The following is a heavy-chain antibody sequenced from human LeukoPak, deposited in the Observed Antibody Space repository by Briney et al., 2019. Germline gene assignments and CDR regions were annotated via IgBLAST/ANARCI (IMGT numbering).Heavy chain of an antibody. CDR2: ITVYNGNT. J-gene: IGHJ4*02. CDR1: GYTFSSYG. Sequence: GASVKVSCKASGYTFSSYGISWVRQAPGQGLEWMGWITVYNGNTDYAQKFQGRVTMTTDTSTSTAYMELRSLRSDDTAVYYCARDQYDQVWGSHRPYFDYWGQGTLVTVSS. D-gene: IGHD3-16*02. V-gene: IGHV1-18*01. CDR3: ARDQYDQVWGSHRPYFDY.